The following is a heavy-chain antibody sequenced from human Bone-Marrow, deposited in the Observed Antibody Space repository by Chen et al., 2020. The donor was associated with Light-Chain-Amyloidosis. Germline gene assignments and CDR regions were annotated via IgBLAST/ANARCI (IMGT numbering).Heavy chain of an antibody. Sequence: EVQLEQSGPEVKKPGESLKISCKGSGYTFPNYWIGWMRQMPGKGLEWMGVIYPDDSDARYSPSFEGQVTISADKSITTAYLQWRSRKASDTAMYYCARRRDGYNFDYWGQGTLVTVSS. D-gene: IGHD5-12*01. CDR2: IYPDDSDA. CDR3: ARRRDGYNFDY. V-gene: IGHV5-51*01. CDR1: GYTFPNYW. J-gene: IGHJ4*02.